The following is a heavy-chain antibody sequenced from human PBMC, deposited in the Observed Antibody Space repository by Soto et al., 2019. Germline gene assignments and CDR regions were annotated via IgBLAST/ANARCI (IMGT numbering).Heavy chain of an antibody. J-gene: IGHJ5*02. CDR1: GGSISGYY. CDR3: ARHPIVPKILRGCDP. V-gene: IGHV4-59*08. D-gene: IGHD2-15*01. Sequence: QVQLQESGPGLVKPWETLSLNCTVSGGSISGYYWSWFRQPPGKGLEWIAYIYSGNTNYNPSLASRVTISEDTPKNQFSLRLNSVTAADTAVYYCARHPIVPKILRGCDPWGQGTLVTVSS. CDR2: IYSGNT.